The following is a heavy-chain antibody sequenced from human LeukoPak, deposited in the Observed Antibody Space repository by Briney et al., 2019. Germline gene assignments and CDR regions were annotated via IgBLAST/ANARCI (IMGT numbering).Heavy chain of an antibody. CDR2: INHSGST. CDR3: ARKVGGPSRYYFDY. CDR1: GGSFSGYY. D-gene: IGHD1-26*01. Sequence: SETLSLTCAVYGGSFSGYYWSWIRQPPGKGLEWIGEINHSGSTNYNPSLTSRVTISVDTPKNQFSLKLSSVTAADTAVYYCARKVGGPSRYYFDYWGQGTLVTVSS. J-gene: IGHJ4*02. V-gene: IGHV4-34*01.